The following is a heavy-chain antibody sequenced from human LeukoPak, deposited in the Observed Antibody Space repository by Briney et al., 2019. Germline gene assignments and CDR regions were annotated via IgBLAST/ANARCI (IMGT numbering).Heavy chain of an antibody. CDR2: INHSGST. Sequence: SETLSLTCAVYGGSFSGYYWSWIRQPPGKGLEWIGEINHSGSTNYNPSLKSRVTILVDTSKNQFSLKLSSVTAADTAVYSCARLRGTYYWYFDYWGQGTLVTVSS. D-gene: IGHD1-26*01. CDR1: GGSFSGYY. J-gene: IGHJ4*02. V-gene: IGHV4-34*01. CDR3: ARLRGTYYWYFDY.